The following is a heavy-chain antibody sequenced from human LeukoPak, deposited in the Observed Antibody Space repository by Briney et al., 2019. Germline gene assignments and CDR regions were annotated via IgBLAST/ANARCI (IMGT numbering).Heavy chain of an antibody. Sequence: PSETLSLTCAVYGGSFSGYQWTWIRQPPGKGLEWIGEINHRGSASYNTSLKSRVTISVDTSKNQFSLKLTSVTAADTAVYYCASPSAASPTGRDAFDIWVQGTMVTVSS. J-gene: IGHJ3*02. D-gene: IGHD6-13*01. CDR3: ASPSAASPTGRDAFDI. CDR2: INHRGSA. CDR1: GGSFSGYQ. V-gene: IGHV4-34*01.